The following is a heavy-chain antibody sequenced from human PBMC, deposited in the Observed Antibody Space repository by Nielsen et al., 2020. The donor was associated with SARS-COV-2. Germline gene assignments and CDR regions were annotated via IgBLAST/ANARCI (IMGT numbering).Heavy chain of an antibody. CDR1: GYTFTNYG. CDR3: ARGQDWLSTYISLIDY. D-gene: IGHD3/OR15-3a*01. Sequence: ASVKVSCKASGYTFTNYGISWVRQAPGQGLEWMGWISAYNGNTNYAQKLQGRVTMTTDTSTSTAYMELRSLRSDDTAVYYCARGQDWLSTYISLIDYWGQGTLVTVSS. J-gene: IGHJ4*02. V-gene: IGHV1-18*01. CDR2: ISAYNGNT.